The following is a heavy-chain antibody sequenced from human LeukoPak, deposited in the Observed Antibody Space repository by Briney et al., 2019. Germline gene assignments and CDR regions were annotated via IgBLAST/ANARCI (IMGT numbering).Heavy chain of an antibody. CDR2: MNPNSGNT. D-gene: IGHD3-10*01. Sequence: ASVKVSCKASEYTFTSYDINWVRQATGQGLEWMGWMNPNSGNTVYAQKLQGRVTMTTDTSTSTAYMELRSLRSEDTAVYYCARGLDSLWFGELEDYWGQGTLVTVSS. J-gene: IGHJ4*02. CDR1: EYTFTSYD. CDR3: ARGLDSLWFGELEDY. V-gene: IGHV1-8*01.